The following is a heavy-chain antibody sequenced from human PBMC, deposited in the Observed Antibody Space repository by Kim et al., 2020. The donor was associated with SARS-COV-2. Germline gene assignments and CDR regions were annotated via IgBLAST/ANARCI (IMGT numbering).Heavy chain of an antibody. D-gene: IGHD2-15*01. J-gene: IGHJ3*02. CDR3: AKDFGGVVVVAVFDI. CDR1: GFTFSSYG. Sequence: GGSLRLSCAASGFTFSSYGMHWVRQAPGKGLEWVAFISYDGSNKYYADSVKGRFTISRDNSKNTLYLQMNSLRAEDTAVYYCAKDFGGVVVVAVFDIWG. CDR2: ISYDGSNK. V-gene: IGHV3-30*18.